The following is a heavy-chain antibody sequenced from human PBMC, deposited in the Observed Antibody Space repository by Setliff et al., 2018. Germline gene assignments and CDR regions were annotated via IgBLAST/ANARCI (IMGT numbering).Heavy chain of an antibody. CDR2: ILPIVGSA. V-gene: IGHV1-69*13. CDR1: GGAFSTSA. D-gene: IGHD2-15*01. Sequence: WASVKVSCKVSGGAFSTSAISWVRQAPGQGLEWVGAILPIVGSANYGNKFQGRVTITADESTSTAYMEVMSLRTDDTAVYYCVRDILGEESAEVVDVWGQGTTVTVSS. CDR3: VRDILGEESAEVVDV. J-gene: IGHJ6*02.